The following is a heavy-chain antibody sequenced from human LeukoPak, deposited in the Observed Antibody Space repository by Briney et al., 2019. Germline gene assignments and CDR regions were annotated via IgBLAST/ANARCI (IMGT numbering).Heavy chain of an antibody. CDR3: ARGLRSSYYYYGMDV. CDR2: MNPNSGNT. V-gene: IGHV1-8*01. D-gene: IGHD4-17*01. J-gene: IGHJ6*02. CDR1: GYTFTSYD. Sequence: ASVKVSCKASGYTFTSYDISWVRQATGQGLEWMGWMNPNSGNTGYAQKFQGRVTMTRNTSISTAYMELSSLRSEDTAVYYCARGLRSSYYYYGMDVWGQGTTVTVSS.